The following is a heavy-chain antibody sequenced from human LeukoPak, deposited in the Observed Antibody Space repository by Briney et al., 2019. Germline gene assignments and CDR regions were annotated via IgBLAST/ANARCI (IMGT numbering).Heavy chain of an antibody. Sequence: SETLSLTCSVSGGSISRSYYYWGWIRQPPGKGLEWIGTIYYSGNTFYNPSLKSRVTISVDTSVNHFSLTLTSLTAADTAVYFCSRHEHKALAGDTWGQGTLVTVSS. CDR3: SRHEHKALAGDT. V-gene: IGHV4-39*01. CDR1: GGSISRSYYY. CDR2: IYYSGNT. J-gene: IGHJ5*02. D-gene: IGHD6-19*01.